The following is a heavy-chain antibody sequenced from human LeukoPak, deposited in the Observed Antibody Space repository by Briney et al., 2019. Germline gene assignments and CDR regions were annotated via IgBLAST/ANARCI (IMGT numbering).Heavy chain of an antibody. CDR2: INNDGSAT. V-gene: IGHV3-74*01. J-gene: IGHJ4*02. Sequence: PGGSLRLSCAASGFTFRSSWMHWVRQGPGKGLVWVSRINNDGSATTYADSVKGRFTISRDTAKNTVFLQMNSLRAEDTAVYYCARAIHRGPLGADNAAFDYWGQGTLVTVSS. CDR3: ARAIHRGPLGADNAAFDY. D-gene: IGHD3-10*01. CDR1: GFTFRSSW.